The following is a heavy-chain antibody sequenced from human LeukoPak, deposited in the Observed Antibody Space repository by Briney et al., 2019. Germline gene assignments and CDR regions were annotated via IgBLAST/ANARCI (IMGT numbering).Heavy chain of an antibody. D-gene: IGHD6-13*01. V-gene: IGHV4-59*08. CDR3: ARTISGWYYFDY. J-gene: IGHJ4*02. CDR1: GGSNSGYY. CDR2: INYSGRT. Sequence: PSETLSLTCSVSGGSNSGYYWSWIRQPPGKGLEWIGYINYSGRTDYSPSLKSRVTISVDTSKNQFSLKLSSVTAADTAVFYCARTISGWYYFDYWGQGTLVTVSS.